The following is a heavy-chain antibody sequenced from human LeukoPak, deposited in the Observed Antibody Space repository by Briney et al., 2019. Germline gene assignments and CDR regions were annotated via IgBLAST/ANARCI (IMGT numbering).Heavy chain of an antibody. J-gene: IGHJ4*02. CDR2: ISGSGSRT. CDR1: GFTFSNYA. V-gene: IGHV3-23*01. D-gene: IGHD3-10*01. CDR3: AKGRSTGKSFDY. Sequence: GGSLRLSCAASGFTFSNYAKSWVRHAPGKGLEWVSAISGSGSRTYYADSVKGRFIITRDNSKNTVHLQMNSLRSEDTAVYFCAKGRSTGKSFDYWGQGTLVTVSS.